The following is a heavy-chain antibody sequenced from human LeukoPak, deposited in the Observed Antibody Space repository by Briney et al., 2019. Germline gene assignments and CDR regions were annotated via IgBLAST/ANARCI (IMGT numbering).Heavy chain of an antibody. V-gene: IGHV3-74*01. J-gene: IGHJ5*02. Sequence: GGSLTLSCAASGFTFSSYWMHWVRQAPGKGLVWVSRINSDGSSTSYADSVKGRFSISRDNATNTLYLHMTSLRAEDTAVYYCARDVVPAATYNWFDPWGQGTLVTVSS. CDR2: INSDGSST. CDR3: ARDVVPAATYNWFDP. CDR1: GFTFSSYW. D-gene: IGHD2-2*01.